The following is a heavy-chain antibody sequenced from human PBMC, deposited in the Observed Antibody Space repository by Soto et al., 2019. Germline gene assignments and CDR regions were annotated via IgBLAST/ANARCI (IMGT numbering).Heavy chain of an antibody. CDR2: IGGSDGRT. V-gene: IGHV3-23*01. Sequence: EVQLLESGGGLVRPGGSLRLSCAASGFTFSTYAMSWVRQAPGKGLEWVSSIGGSDGRTYYAASVRGRFIISRDSARNTWTLQSNTVSADIPAVDYGARLGYCSGGVCEWGWFEPWGPGIRVTVSS. D-gene: IGHD2-15*01. CDR3: ARLGYCSGGVCEWGWFEP. CDR1: GFTFSTYA. J-gene: IGHJ5*02.